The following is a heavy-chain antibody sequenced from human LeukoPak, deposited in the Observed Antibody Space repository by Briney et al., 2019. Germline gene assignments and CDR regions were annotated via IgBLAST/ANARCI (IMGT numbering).Heavy chain of an antibody. CDR3: ARVRIAATGLGAFDP. J-gene: IGHJ5*02. CDR2: VYSGGIS. V-gene: IGHV3-66*01. Sequence: PGGSLRLSCAASGITVSSNYITWFRQAPGKGLEWVSVVYSGGISYYADSVKGRFTISRDNSKNTVSLQMDSLRADDTALYYCARVRIAATGLGAFDPWGQGTLVTVSS. D-gene: IGHD6-13*01. CDR1: GITVSSNY.